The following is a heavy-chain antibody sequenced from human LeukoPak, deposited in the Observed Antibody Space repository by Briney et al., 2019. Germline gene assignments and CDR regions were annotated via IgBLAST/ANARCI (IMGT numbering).Heavy chain of an antibody. J-gene: IGHJ4*02. D-gene: IGHD6-13*01. Sequence: GGSLRFSCEASGFTFDDYGMHWVRQAPGKGLEWVSTISWNSASVGYVDSVKGRFTISRDNAKKTLYLQMNSLRPEDTALYYCAKDYGYSSSWYDYWGQGTLVTVSS. CDR2: ISWNSASV. CDR3: AKDYGYSSSWYDY. V-gene: IGHV3-9*01. CDR1: GFTFDDYG.